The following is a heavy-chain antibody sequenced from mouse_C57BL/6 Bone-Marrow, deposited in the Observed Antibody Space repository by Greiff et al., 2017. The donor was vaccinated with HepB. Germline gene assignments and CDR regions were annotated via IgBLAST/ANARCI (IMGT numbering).Heavy chain of an antibody. CDR1: GFTFSSYG. V-gene: IGHV5-6-3*01. Sequence: EVNLVESGGGLVQPGGSLKLSCAASGFTFSSYGMSWVRQTPDKRLELVATINSNGGSTYYPDSVKGRFTISRDNAKNTLYLQMSSLKSEDTAMYYCARDRDYGSTLFDYWGQGTTLTVSS. CDR2: INSNGGST. D-gene: IGHD1-1*01. J-gene: IGHJ2*01. CDR3: ARDRDYGSTLFDY.